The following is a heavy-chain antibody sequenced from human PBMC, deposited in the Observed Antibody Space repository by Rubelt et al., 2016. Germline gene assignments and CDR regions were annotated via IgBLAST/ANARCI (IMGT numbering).Heavy chain of an antibody. Sequence: QLQLQESGPGLVKPSETLSLTCTVSGSSISTSPYYWGWIRQPQGKGLECIGTIFYSGSPFYNPSLKSRVPLSVDTSKNQFSRRLSSVTAADTAEYYWARGIRPAGNDYWGQGILVTVSS. CDR2: IFYSGSP. D-gene: IGHD6-13*01. CDR1: GSSISTSPYY. J-gene: IGHJ4*02. V-gene: IGHV4-39*07. CDR3: ARGIRPAGNDY.